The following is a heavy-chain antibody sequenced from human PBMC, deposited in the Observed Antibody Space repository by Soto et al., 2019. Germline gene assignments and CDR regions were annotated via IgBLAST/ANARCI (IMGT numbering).Heavy chain of an antibody. D-gene: IGHD3-22*01. Sequence: QLLQSGAEVRKPGASVKVSCKASGYTFIDYYMHWVLQAPGQGLEWMGWINPDTDDTHYAQKFQGRLIMTRDTSINTVYMELSRLTSDDTAVYYCARDYFDRSGLYGMDLWGQGTTVTVSS. CDR2: INPDTDDT. CDR1: GYTFIDYY. J-gene: IGHJ6*02. V-gene: IGHV1-2*02. CDR3: ARDYFDRSGLYGMDL.